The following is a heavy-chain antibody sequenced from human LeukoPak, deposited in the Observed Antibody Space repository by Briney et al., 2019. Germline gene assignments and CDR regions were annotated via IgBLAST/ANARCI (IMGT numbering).Heavy chain of an antibody. Sequence: PGGSLRLSCVASGFTFSTYGMSWVRQAPGKGLEWVSAISGSGGSTYYADSVKGRFTISRDNSKNTLYLQMNSLRAEDTAVYYCARVSVAAPDWGYWGQGTLVTVSS. J-gene: IGHJ4*02. CDR3: ARVSVAAPDWGY. V-gene: IGHV3-23*01. CDR1: GFTFSTYG. CDR2: ISGSGGST. D-gene: IGHD6-19*01.